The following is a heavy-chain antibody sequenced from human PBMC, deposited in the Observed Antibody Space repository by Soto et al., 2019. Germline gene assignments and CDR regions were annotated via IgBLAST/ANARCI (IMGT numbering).Heavy chain of an antibody. Sequence: ASVKVSCKASGYTFTGYYMHWVRQAPGQGLEWMGWINPNSGGTNYAQKFQGRVTMTRDTSISTAYMELSRLRSDDTAVYYCARALLSGTGDFDYWGQGILVTVSS. D-gene: IGHD6-13*01. V-gene: IGHV1-2*02. J-gene: IGHJ4*02. CDR2: INPNSGGT. CDR3: ARALLSGTGDFDY. CDR1: GYTFTGYY.